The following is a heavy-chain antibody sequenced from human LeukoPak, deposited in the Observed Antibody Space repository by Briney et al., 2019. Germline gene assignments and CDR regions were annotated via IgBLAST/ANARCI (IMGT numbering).Heavy chain of an antibody. Sequence: GGSLRLSCAASGFTFSSYAMHWVRQAPGKGLEWVAVISYDGSNKYYADSVEGRFTISRDNSKNTLYLQMNSLRAEDTAVYYCARGSRVTPFDYWGQGTLVTVSS. V-gene: IGHV3-30*01. D-gene: IGHD2-15*01. CDR2: ISYDGSNK. CDR1: GFTFSSYA. J-gene: IGHJ4*02. CDR3: ARGSRVTPFDY.